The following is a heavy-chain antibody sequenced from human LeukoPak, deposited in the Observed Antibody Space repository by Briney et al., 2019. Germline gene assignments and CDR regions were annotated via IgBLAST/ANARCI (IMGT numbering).Heavy chain of an antibody. V-gene: IGHV4-39*01. CDR2: IYYSGST. J-gene: IGHJ4*02. D-gene: IGHD3-22*01. CDR3: ARQRDDSRGLHPLG. Sequence: SETLSLTCTVSGGSISSSSYYWGWIRQPPGKGLEWIGTIYYSGSTYYNPSLKSRVTISVDTSKNQFSLKLSSVTAADTAVYYCARQRDDSRGLHPLGWGQGTLVTVSS. CDR1: GGSISSSSYY.